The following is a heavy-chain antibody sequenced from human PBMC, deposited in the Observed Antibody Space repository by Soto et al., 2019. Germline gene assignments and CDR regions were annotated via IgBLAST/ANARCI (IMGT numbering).Heavy chain of an antibody. CDR1: GYTFTGYY. V-gene: IGHV1-2*04. Sequence: QVQLVQSGAEVKKPGASVKVSCKASGYTFTGYYMHWVRQAPGQGLEWMGWINPNSGGTNYAQKFQGWVTMTRDTSISTAYMELSRLRSDATAVYYCATGYYGSGSYSDYYYYGMDVWGQGTTVTVSS. CDR3: ATGYYGSGSYSDYYYYGMDV. CDR2: INPNSGGT. D-gene: IGHD3-10*01. J-gene: IGHJ6*02.